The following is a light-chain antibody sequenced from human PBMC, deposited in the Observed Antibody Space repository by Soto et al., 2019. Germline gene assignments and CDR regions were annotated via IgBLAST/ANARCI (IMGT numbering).Light chain of an antibody. CDR1: QSVSSS. V-gene: IGKV3-11*01. Sequence: EIVLTQSPATLSLSPGERATLSCRASQSVSSSLAWYQQKPGQAPRLRIYDASNRATGIPARLSGSGSGTDFTLTISSLEPEDFAVYYCQQRTKWRTFGQGTKVDIK. CDR2: DAS. J-gene: IGKJ1*01. CDR3: QQRTKWRT.